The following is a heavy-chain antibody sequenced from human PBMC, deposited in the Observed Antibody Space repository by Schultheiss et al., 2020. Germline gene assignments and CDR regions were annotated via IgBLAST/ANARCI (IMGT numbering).Heavy chain of an antibody. Sequence: SETLSLTCTVSGGSISSGGYYWSWIRQHPGKGLEWIGYIYYSGSTYYNPSLKSRVTISVDTSKNQFSLKLSSVTAADTAVYYCARGGTVVVVAADNWFDPWGQGTLVTSPQ. CDR3: ARGGTVVVVAADNWFDP. D-gene: IGHD2-15*01. CDR2: IYYSGST. CDR1: GGSISSGGYY. J-gene: IGHJ5*02. V-gene: IGHV4-31*03.